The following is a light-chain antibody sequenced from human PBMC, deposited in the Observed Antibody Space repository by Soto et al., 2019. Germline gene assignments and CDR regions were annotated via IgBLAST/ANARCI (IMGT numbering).Light chain of an antibody. J-gene: IGKJ4*01. CDR2: GAS. V-gene: IGKV3-15*01. CDR1: RNINRK. CDR3: QQYYYYPPLI. Sequence: EIVMTQSPATLSVSPGERATLSCRASRNINRKLAWYQQKPGQVPRLLISGASTRATGIPARFSGSGSGTEFTLTISSLQSEDFAVYYCQQYYYYPPLIFGGGTKVEIK.